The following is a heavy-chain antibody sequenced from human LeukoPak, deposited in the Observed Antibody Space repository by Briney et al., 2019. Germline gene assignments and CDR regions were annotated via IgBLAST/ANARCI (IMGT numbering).Heavy chain of an antibody. CDR3: AKLLGTGTTYDS. D-gene: IGHD1-1*01. Sequence: GSLRLSCEGSGFTFSGNWMSWVRQAPGKGLEWVASVNPDGSQNFYVDSVKGRFTISRDNTKSSLFLQMNSLGVEDTAMYYCAKLLGTGTTYDSWGQGTRVTVSS. CDR2: VNPDGSQN. V-gene: IGHV3-7*01. CDR1: GFTFSGNW. J-gene: IGHJ4*02.